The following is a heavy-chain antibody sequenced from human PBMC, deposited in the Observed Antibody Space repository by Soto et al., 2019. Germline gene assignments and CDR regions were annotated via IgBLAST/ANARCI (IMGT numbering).Heavy chain of an antibody. CDR2: IYPGDSDT. J-gene: IGHJ4*02. CDR1: GYNFSTYW. V-gene: IGHV5-51*01. D-gene: IGHD5-18*01. Sequence: PGESLKIPCKASGYNFSTYWIGWVRQMPGKGLEWMGIIYPGDSDTRYSPSFQGQVTISADKSISTAYLQWSSLKASDTAMYYCARLRPDSYGSLHYWGQGTLVTV. CDR3: ARLRPDSYGSLHY.